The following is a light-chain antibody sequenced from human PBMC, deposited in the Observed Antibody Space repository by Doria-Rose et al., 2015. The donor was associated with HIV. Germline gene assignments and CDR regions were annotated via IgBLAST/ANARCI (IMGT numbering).Light chain of an antibody. V-gene: IGKV3-20*01. Sequence: TQSPGTLSLSPGERATLSCRASQRVKSSYLAWYQHKPGQAPSLLIYDASTRATGIPDRFSGSGSGTDFPLTISRLEPDDVAVYYCLQYGTSRGTFGQGTRLEIK. CDR2: DAS. J-gene: IGKJ5*01. CDR3: LQYGTSRGT. CDR1: QRVKSSY.